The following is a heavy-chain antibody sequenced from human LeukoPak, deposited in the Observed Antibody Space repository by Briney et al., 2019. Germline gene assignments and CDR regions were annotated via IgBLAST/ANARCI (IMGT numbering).Heavy chain of an antibody. D-gene: IGHD4-17*01. Sequence: GGSLRLSCAASGFTFSNYAMSWVRQAPGKGLEWVAFIRYDGSNKYYADSVKGRFTISRDNSKNTLYLQMNSLRAEDTAVYYCASSTYGDYVLDYWGQGTLVTVSS. V-gene: IGHV3-30*02. CDR2: IRYDGSNK. J-gene: IGHJ4*02. CDR1: GFTFSNYA. CDR3: ASSTYGDYVLDY.